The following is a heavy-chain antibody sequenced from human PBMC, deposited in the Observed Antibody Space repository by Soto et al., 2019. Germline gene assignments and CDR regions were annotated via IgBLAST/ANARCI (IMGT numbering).Heavy chain of an antibody. CDR1: GFTFSSYA. J-gene: IGHJ6*03. D-gene: IGHD6-19*01. CDR3: AKKSNSGWYGGFYHYMDV. Sequence: GGSLRLSCAASGFTFSSYAMTWVRQAPGKGLEWVSAISGSGGSTFYAGSVKGRFTISRDNSKNTLYLQMNSLRDEDTAVYHCAKKSNSGWYGGFYHYMDVWGKGATVTVSS. V-gene: IGHV3-23*01. CDR2: ISGSGGST.